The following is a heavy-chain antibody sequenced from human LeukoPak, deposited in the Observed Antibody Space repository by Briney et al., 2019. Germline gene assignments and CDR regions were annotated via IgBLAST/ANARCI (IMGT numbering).Heavy chain of an antibody. CDR2: ITSSGTYI. CDR1: GFTFSNYN. D-gene: IGHD1-26*01. J-gene: IGHJ6*03. Sequence: GGSLRLSCAASGFTFSNYNMNWVRQAPGRALEWVSSITSSGTYIFYADSVKGRFTISRDNAKNSLYLQMNSLGPEDTAVYYCARDPYSGNYGNYYYYYMDVWGKGTTVTISS. CDR3: ARDPYSGNYGNYYYYYMDV. V-gene: IGHV3-21*01.